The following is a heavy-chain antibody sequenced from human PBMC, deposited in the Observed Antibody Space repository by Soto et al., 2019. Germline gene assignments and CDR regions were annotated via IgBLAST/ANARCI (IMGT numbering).Heavy chain of an antibody. V-gene: IGHV1-69*06. D-gene: IGHD2-15*01. CDR3: ARDSGCSGGSSSIYYYYYGMDV. CDR2: IIPIFGTA. Sequence: QVQLVQSGAEVKKPGSSVKVSCKASGVTFSSYAISWVRQAPGQGLEWMGGIIPIFGTANYAQKFQGRVTITADKSTSTAYMELSSLRSEDTAVYYCARDSGCSGGSSSIYYYYYGMDVWGQGTTVTVSS. J-gene: IGHJ6*02. CDR1: GVTFSSYA.